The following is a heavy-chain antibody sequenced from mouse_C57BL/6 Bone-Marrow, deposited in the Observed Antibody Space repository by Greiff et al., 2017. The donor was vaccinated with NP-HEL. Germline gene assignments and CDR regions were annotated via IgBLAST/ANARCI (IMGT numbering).Heavy chain of an antibody. V-gene: IGHV1-20*01. Sequence: EVQLVESGPELVKPGDSVKISCKASGYSFTGYFMNWVMQSHGKSLEWIGRINPYNGDTFYNQKFKGKATLTVDKSSSTAHMELRSLTSEDSAVYYCARSGNAMDYWGQGTSVTVSS. CDR3: ARSGNAMDY. CDR1: GYSFTGYF. D-gene: IGHD3-1*01. J-gene: IGHJ4*01. CDR2: INPYNGDT.